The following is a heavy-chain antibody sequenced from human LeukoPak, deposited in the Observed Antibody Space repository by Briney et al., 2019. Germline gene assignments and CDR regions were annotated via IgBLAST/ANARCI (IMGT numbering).Heavy chain of an antibody. Sequence: ASVKVSCKASGYTFITYGIIWVRQAPGQGLEWMGGISAYNGNTKYAQKFQGRVTMTTDTSTSTAYMELRSLRSDDTAVYYCSRGYSRFGKSTDAFDIWGQGTMVTVSS. J-gene: IGHJ3*02. V-gene: IGHV1-18*01. CDR2: ISAYNGNT. CDR1: GYTFITYG. CDR3: SRGYSRFGKSTDAFDI. D-gene: IGHD3-10*01.